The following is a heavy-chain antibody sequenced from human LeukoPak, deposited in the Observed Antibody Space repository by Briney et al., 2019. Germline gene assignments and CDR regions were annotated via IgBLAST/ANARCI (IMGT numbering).Heavy chain of an antibody. D-gene: IGHD2-15*01. V-gene: IGHV1-18*01. Sequence: WASVKVSCKASGYTFTSYGISWVRQAPGQGLEWMGWISAYNGNTNYAQKLQGRVTMTRDTSISTAYMELSRLRSDDTAVYYCARTRSSGGSCYSCYYYYMDVRGKGTTVTISS. J-gene: IGHJ6*03. CDR2: ISAYNGNT. CDR3: ARTRSSGGSCYSCYYYYMDV. CDR1: GYTFTSYG.